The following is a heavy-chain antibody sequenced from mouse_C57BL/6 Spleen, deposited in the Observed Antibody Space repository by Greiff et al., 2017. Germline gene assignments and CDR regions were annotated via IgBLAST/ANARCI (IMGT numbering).Heavy chain of an antibody. CDR3: ARAVYGSSYDWDIDV. CDR1: GFTFSSYA. Sequence: DVQLQESGGGLVKPGGSLKLSCAASGFTFSSYAMSWVRQTPEKRLEWVATISDGGSYTYYPDNVQGRFTISRDNAKNHLYLQMSPLKSEDTAMYYCARAVYGSSYDWDIDVWGTGTTVTVSS. CDR2: ISDGGSYT. J-gene: IGHJ1*03. V-gene: IGHV5-4*01. D-gene: IGHD1-1*01.